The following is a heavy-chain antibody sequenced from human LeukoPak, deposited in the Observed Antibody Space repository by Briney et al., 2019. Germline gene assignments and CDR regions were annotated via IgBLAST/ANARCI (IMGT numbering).Heavy chain of an antibody. CDR1: GFTFSSYA. V-gene: IGHV3-23*01. CDR2: ISGSGGST. CDR3: AKDFWVIFDY. J-gene: IGHJ4*02. Sequence: GGSLRLSCAACGFTFSSYAMSWVRQAPGKGLEGVSAISGSGGSTYYADSVKGRFTISRDNSKNTLYLQMNSLRAEDTAVYYCAKDFWVIFDYWGQGTLVTVSS. D-gene: IGHD2-21*01.